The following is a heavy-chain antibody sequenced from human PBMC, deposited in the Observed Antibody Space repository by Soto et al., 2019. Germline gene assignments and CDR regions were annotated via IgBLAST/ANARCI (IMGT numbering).Heavy chain of an antibody. Sequence: GGSLRLSCAASGFTFSSYAMSWVRQAPGKGLEWVSAISGSGGSTYYADSVKGRFTISRDNSKNTLYLQMNSLRAEDTAVDYCANGLSWDQLDYWGQGTLVTVSS. V-gene: IGHV3-23*01. CDR2: ISGSGGST. CDR1: GFTFSSYA. D-gene: IGHD1-1*01. CDR3: ANGLSWDQLDY. J-gene: IGHJ4*02.